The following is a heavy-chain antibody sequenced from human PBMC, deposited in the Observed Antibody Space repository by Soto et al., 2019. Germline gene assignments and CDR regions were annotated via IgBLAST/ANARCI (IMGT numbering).Heavy chain of an antibody. D-gene: IGHD3-22*01. CDR2: ISGSGSTI. V-gene: IGHV3-23*01. J-gene: IGHJ4*02. CDR3: AKVFYYYDSSGYYYFDY. CDR1: GFTFSSYA. Sequence: GSLRLSCAASGFTFSSYAVSWVRQAPGKGPEWISSISGSGSTIYYADSVKGRFTISRDNSKNTLYLQMSSLRAEDTAVYYCAKVFYYYDSSGYYYFDYWGQGTLVTVSS.